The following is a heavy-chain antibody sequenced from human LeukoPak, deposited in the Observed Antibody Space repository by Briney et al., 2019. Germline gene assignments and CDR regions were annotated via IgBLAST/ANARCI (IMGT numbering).Heavy chain of an antibody. CDR3: ARGFSSGWYMQNPLTLDY. J-gene: IGHJ4*02. CDR1: GFTFSDYY. V-gene: IGHV3-11*01. D-gene: IGHD6-19*01. Sequence: GGSLRLSCAASGFTFSDYYMSWIRQAPGKGLEWVSYISSSGSTIYYADSVKGRFTISRDNAKNSLYLQMNSLRAEDTAVYYCARGFSSGWYMQNPLTLDYWGQGTLVTVSS. CDR2: ISSSGSTI.